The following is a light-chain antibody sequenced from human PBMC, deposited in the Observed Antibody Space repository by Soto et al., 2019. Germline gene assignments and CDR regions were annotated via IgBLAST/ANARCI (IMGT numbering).Light chain of an antibody. CDR1: QSVSSY. CDR2: DAS. V-gene: IGKV3-11*01. Sequence: EIVLTQSPATLSLSPGERATLSCRASQSVSSYLAWYQQKPGQAPRLLIYDASNRATGIPARFSGSGSGTSFTLTISILAPEDSAVYYCQQRSNWPPTFGQGTKLEIK. CDR3: QQRSNWPPT. J-gene: IGKJ2*01.